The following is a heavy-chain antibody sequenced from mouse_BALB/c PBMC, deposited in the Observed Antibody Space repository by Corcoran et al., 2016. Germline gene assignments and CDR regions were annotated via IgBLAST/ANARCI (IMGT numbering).Heavy chain of an antibody. D-gene: IGHD2-1*01. V-gene: IGHV14-3*02. CDR2: IDPANGST. Sequence: EVQLQQSGAELGRPGASVKVSCTASGFNSKDTYMHWVKQRPEQGLEWIGRIDPANGSTKYDPKFQGKATMTADTSSNTVYLQLSSLTSEATAVYYCGRSREGNYVVYWGQGTTLTVSS. J-gene: IGHJ2*01. CDR3: GRSREGNYVVY. CDR1: GFNSKDTY.